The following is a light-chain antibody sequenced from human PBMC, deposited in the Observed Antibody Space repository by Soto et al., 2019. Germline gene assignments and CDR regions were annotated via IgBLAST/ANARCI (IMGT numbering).Light chain of an antibody. Sequence: NFMLTQPHSVSESPGKTVTISCTRSSGSIASSYVQWYQQRPGSAPTTVIYEDDQRPSGVPDRFSGSIDSSSNSASLTISGLRTEDEADYYCCSYARGSRAFGGGTKVTVL. CDR2: EDD. J-gene: IGLJ3*02. CDR1: SGSIASSY. V-gene: IGLV6-57*04. CDR3: CSYARGSRA.